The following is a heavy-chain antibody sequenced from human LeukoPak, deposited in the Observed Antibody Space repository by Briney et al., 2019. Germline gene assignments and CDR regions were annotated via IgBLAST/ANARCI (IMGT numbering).Heavy chain of an antibody. Sequence: ASVKVSCKASGYTFTSYDINWVRQATGQGLEWMGWMNPNSGNTGYAQKFQGRVTMTRNTSISTAYMELSSLRSEDTAVYYCARGGRIGYYDILTGYPRDYYYYMDVWGKGTTVTVSS. V-gene: IGHV1-8*01. CDR1: GYTFTSYD. CDR3: ARGGRIGYYDILTGYPRDYYYYMDV. J-gene: IGHJ6*03. D-gene: IGHD3-9*01. CDR2: MNPNSGNT.